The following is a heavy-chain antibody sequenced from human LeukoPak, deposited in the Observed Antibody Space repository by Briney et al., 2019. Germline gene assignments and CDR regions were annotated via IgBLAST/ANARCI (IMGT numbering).Heavy chain of an antibody. CDR1: GYSFTTYW. Sequence: GESLKISCTGIGYSFTTYWITWVRQMPGKGLEWMGIIYPGDSDARYSPSLQGQVTISVDKSISTAYLQWSSLKASDTAMYYCARQGRIVVVTTTHDAFDIWGQGTMVTVSS. CDR3: ARQGRIVVVTTTHDAFDI. D-gene: IGHD2-21*02. V-gene: IGHV5-51*01. CDR2: IYPGDSDA. J-gene: IGHJ3*02.